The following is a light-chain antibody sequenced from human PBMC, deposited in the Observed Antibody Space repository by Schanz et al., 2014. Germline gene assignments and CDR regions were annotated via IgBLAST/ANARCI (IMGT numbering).Light chain of an antibody. CDR3: QVWDSGSDHPNWV. Sequence: SYELTQPPSVSVAPGQTARITCERNNIGSKSVQWYQQKPGQAPVLVVYDDNDRPSGIPERFSGSNSGNTATLTISRVEAEDEADYCCQVWDSGSDHPNWVFGGGTKLTVL. J-gene: IGLJ3*02. CDR2: DDN. V-gene: IGLV3-21*02. CDR1: NIGSKS.